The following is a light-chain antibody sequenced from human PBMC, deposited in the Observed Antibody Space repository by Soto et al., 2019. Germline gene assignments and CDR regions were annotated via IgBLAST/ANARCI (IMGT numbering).Light chain of an antibody. CDR1: RSDVGDYNY. CDR3: SSYAGSDNFEV. J-gene: IGLJ2*01. V-gene: IGLV2-8*01. CDR2: EVT. Sequence: QSVLTQPTSASGSAGESVTISCTGTRSDVGDYNYVSWYQQHPGKAPKLLIYEVTKRPSGVPDRFSGSKSANTASLTVSGLQAEDEADYYCSSYAGSDNFEVFGGGTKLTV.